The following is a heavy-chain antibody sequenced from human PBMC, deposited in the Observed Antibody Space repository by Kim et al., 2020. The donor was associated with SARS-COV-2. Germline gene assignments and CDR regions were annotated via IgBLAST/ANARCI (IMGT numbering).Heavy chain of an antibody. J-gene: IGHJ5*02. D-gene: IGHD6-19*01. CDR2: INHSGST. CDR3: ARGRGSGWYGSTVRGGYNWFDP. V-gene: IGHV4-34*01. Sequence: SETLSLTCAVYGGSFSGYYWSWIRQPPGKGLEWIGEINHSGSTNYNPSLKSRVTISVDTSKNQFSLKLSSVTAADTAVYYCARGRGSGWYGSTVRGGYNWFDPWGQGTLVTVSS. CDR1: GGSFSGYY.